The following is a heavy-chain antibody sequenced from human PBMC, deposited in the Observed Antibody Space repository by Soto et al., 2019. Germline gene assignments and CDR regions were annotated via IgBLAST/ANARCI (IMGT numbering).Heavy chain of an antibody. V-gene: IGHV4-34*01. CDR1: VGSFSGYY. CDR2: INHSGST. J-gene: IGHJ4*02. D-gene: IGHD6-13*01. Sequence: PSETLSLTCAVYVGSFSGYYWSWIRQPPGKGLEWIGEINHSGSTNYNPSLKSRVTISVDTSKNQFSLKLSSVTAADTAVYYCAREAAAGPYYFDYWGQGTLVTVSS. CDR3: AREAAAGPYYFDY.